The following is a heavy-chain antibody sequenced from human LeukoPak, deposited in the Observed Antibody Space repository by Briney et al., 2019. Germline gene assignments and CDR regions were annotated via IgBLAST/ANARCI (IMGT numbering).Heavy chain of an antibody. CDR2: INPGGTCK. J-gene: IGHJ4*02. CDR1: VFTLSTYC. V-gene: IGHV3-7*01. D-gene: IGHD3-16*01. CDR3: ASWGGGGNS. Sequence: VQPGVSLTLLCDACVFTLSTYCMKCARHVPGKGLEWVANINPGGTCKMYIASGEGLFPLARDNADNSLSLQMNSLRAEDTAVYHCASWGGGGNSWGQGTLVTVSS.